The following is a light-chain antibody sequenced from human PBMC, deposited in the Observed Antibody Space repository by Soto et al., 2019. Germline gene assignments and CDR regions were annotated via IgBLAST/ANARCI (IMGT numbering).Light chain of an antibody. CDR1: SSDVGGYNY. Sequence: QSALTQPASVSGSPGQSFTISCTGTSSDVGGYNYVSWYQQHPGKAPKLMIYEVSNRPSRVSNRFSGSKSGNTASLTISGLQAEDEADYYCSSYTRSSTSYVFGTGTKLTVL. CDR2: EVS. V-gene: IGLV2-14*01. J-gene: IGLJ1*01. CDR3: SSYTRSSTSYV.